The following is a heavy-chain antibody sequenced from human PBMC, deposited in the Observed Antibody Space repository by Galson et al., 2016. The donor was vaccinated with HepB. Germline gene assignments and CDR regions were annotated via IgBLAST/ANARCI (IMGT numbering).Heavy chain of an antibody. D-gene: IGHD3-22*01. Sequence: SLRLSCAASGFIFSDYYMSWIRQAAGKGLEWVSYISGSSTSTTNADSVKGRFNVSRNNSKNTLYLQMNSLRAEDTAIYDCADSSDSSGYYSYHFDNWGQGALVTVSS. V-gene: IGHV3-11*03. CDR2: ISGSSTST. CDR3: ADSSDSSGYYSYHFDN. CDR1: GFIFSDYY. J-gene: IGHJ4*02.